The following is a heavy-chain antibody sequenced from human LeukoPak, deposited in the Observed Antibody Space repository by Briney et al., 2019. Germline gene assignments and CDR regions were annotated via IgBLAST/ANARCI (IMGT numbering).Heavy chain of an antibody. J-gene: IGHJ3*02. Sequence: PSETLSLTCTVSGGSISSYYWSWIRQPAGKGPEWIGRIYTSGSTNYNPSLKSRVTMSVDTSKNQFSLKLSSVTAADTAVYYCARDLVVGALFDAFDIWGQGTMVTVSS. CDR3: ARDLVVGALFDAFDI. V-gene: IGHV4-4*07. CDR2: IYTSGST. CDR1: GGSISSYY. D-gene: IGHD1-26*01.